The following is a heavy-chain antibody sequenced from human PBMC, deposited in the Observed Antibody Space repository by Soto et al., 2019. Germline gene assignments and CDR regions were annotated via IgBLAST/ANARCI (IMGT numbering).Heavy chain of an antibody. Sequence: ASVKVSCKASGYTFTGYYMHWVRQAPGQGLEWMGWINPNSGGTNYAQKFQGWVTMTRDTSISTAYMELSRLRSDDTAVYYCARAGVEGYCSGGSCHLGPFDIWGQGTRVTVSS. CDR2: INPNSGGT. V-gene: IGHV1-2*04. CDR1: GYTFTGYY. J-gene: IGHJ3*02. CDR3: ARAGVEGYCSGGSCHLGPFDI. D-gene: IGHD2-15*01.